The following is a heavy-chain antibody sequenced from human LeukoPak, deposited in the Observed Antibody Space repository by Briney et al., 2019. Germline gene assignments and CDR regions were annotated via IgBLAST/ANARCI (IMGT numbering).Heavy chain of an antibody. CDR1: GFTFRSHA. V-gene: IGHV3-23*01. CDR3: ARPYDTRGYFPDY. D-gene: IGHD3-22*01. Sequence: GGSLRLSCVGSGFTFRSHAMSWVRQAPEKGLEFVSGIYENGGTTYYADSVKGRFTISRDNAKNSLYLQMNSLGAEDTAVYYCARPYDTRGYFPDYWGQGTLVTVSS. J-gene: IGHJ4*02. CDR2: IYENGGTT.